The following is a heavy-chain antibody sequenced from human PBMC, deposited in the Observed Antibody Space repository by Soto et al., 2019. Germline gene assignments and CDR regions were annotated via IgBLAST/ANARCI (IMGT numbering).Heavy chain of an antibody. Sequence: PSETLSLTCAVYGGSFSGYYWTWIRQPLGTGLEWIGEINHSGSTNYNPSLKSRVTISVDTSKNQFSLKLTSVTAADTAVYYCARDKITGLFDYWGQGTLVTSPQ. J-gene: IGHJ4*02. CDR1: GGSFSGYY. CDR3: ARDKITGLFDY. CDR2: INHSGST. D-gene: IGHD2-8*02. V-gene: IGHV4-34*01.